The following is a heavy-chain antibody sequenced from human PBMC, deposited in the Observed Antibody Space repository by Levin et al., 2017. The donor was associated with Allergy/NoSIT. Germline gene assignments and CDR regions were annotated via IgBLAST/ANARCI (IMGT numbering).Heavy chain of an antibody. CDR3: ARRYYYDSSGYYYGGPDDGMDG. V-gene: IGHV5-51*01. Sequence: GESLKISCKGSGYSFTSYWIGWVRQMPGKGLEWVGIIYPGDSDTRYSPSFQGQVTISADKSISTAYLQWSSLKASDTAMYYCARRYYYDSSGYYYGGPDDGMDGWGQGTTVTVSS. J-gene: IGHJ6*02. D-gene: IGHD3-22*01. CDR2: IYPGDSDT. CDR1: GYSFTSYW.